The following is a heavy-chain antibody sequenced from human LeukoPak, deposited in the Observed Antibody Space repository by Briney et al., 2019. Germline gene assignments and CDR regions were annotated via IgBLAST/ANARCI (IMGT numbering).Heavy chain of an antibody. Sequence: PGGSLRLSCAASGFTFTSYSMIWVRQAPGKGLEWVSTSGTNTYYADSVKGRFTISRDNSKNTLFLQMNRLRAEDTAVYHCARDKWLDYWGQGTLVTVST. J-gene: IGHJ4*02. CDR1: GFTFTSYS. V-gene: IGHV3-23*01. D-gene: IGHD5-24*01. CDR2: SGTNT. CDR3: ARDKWLDY.